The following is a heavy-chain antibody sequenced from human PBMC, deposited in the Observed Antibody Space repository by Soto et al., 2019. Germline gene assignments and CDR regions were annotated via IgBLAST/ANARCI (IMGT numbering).Heavy chain of an antibody. Sequence: AGGSLRLSCAASGFTFSTYSIAWVRQTSGRGLEWVSTISGSGGTTYYADSVKGRFTVSRANSRNTLYLQMNSLRAEDTAIYYCAKYAGLSPGVRFNFDHWGQGVLVTVSS. CDR3: AKYAGLSPGVRFNFDH. V-gene: IGHV3-23*01. D-gene: IGHD7-27*01. CDR2: ISGSGGTT. CDR1: GFTFSTYS. J-gene: IGHJ4*02.